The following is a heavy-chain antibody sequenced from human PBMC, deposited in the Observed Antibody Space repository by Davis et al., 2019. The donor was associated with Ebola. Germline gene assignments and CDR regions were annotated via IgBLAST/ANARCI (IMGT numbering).Heavy chain of an antibody. CDR1: GGSISNYY. CDR3: ARVQVGVHD. CDR2: ISYSGNT. Sequence: MPSETLSLTCSVSGGSISNYYWSWIRQPPGKGLEWIGYISYSGNTNYNPSLKSRVDISVDASKKQFSLKLSSVTAADTAMYYCARVQVGVHDWGQGNLNTVSS. V-gene: IGHV4-59*12. J-gene: IGHJ4*02. D-gene: IGHD3-22*01.